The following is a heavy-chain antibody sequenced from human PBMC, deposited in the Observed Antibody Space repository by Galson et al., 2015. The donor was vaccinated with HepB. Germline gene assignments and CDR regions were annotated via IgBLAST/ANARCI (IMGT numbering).Heavy chain of an antibody. CDR1: GFTFSSYS. J-gene: IGHJ4*02. CDR2: ISGSGGTT. D-gene: IGHD6-13*01. CDR3: AKGWGSSWYIFDY. V-gene: IGHV3-23*01. Sequence: SCKASGFTFSSYSMNWVRQAPGKGLEWVSAISGSGGTTYYADSVKGRFTISRDNSKNTLYLQMNSLRAEDTAVYYCAKGWGSSWYIFDYWGQGTLVTVSS.